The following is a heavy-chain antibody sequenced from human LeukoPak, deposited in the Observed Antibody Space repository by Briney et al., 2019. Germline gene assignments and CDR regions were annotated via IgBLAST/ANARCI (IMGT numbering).Heavy chain of an antibody. CDR2: ISGSGGST. CDR3: AGSTVTTVSYYYGMDV. J-gene: IGHJ6*02. CDR1: GFTFSSYA. V-gene: IGHV3-23*01. D-gene: IGHD4-17*01. Sequence: LGGSLRLSCAASGFTFSSYAMSWVRQAPGKGLEWVSAISGSGGSTYYADSVKGRFTISRDNSKNTLYLQMNSLRAEDTAVYYCAGSTVTTVSYYYGMDVWGQGTTVTVPS.